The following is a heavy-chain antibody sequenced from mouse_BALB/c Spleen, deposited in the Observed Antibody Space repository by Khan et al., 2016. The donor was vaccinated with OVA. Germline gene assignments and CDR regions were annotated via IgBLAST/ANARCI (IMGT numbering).Heavy chain of an antibody. J-gene: IGHJ2*01. Sequence: EVELVESGGGLVQPGGSRKLSCAASGFTFSSFEMHWVRQAPEKGLEWVAYISSGSSTIYYADTVKGRFTISRDTPKNTLFLQMTSLRSEDTAMYYCARNYGYYFDYWGQGTTLTVSS. CDR2: ISSGSSTI. V-gene: IGHV5-17*02. CDR1: GFTFSSFE. D-gene: IGHD1-2*01. CDR3: ARNYGYYFDY.